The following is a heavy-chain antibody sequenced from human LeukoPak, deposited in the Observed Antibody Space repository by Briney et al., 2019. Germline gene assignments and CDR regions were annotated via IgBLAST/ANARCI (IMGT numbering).Heavy chain of an antibody. CDR1: GFTFSGYG. Sequence: GSLRLSCAASGFTFSGYGMHWLRQAPGKGLEWVAVIPYDGSNKYYTDSVKGRFTISRDNSKNTLYLQMNSLRAEDTAVYYCARLTTVVTPSWFDPWGQGTLVTVSS. D-gene: IGHD4-23*01. CDR2: IPYDGSNK. V-gene: IGHV3-30*03. J-gene: IGHJ5*02. CDR3: ARLTTVVTPSWFDP.